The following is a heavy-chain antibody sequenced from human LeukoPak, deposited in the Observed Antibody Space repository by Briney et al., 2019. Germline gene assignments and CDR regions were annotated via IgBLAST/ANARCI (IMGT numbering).Heavy chain of an antibody. CDR2: IIPIFGTA. CDR1: GGTFSSYA. CDR3: ARVGSLYCSGGSCYWFVP. J-gene: IGHJ5*02. V-gene: IGHV1-69*01. Sequence: SVKVSCKASGGTFSSYAISWVRQAPGQGLEWMGGIIPIFGTANYAQKFQGRVTITADESTSTAYMELSSLRSEDTAVYYCARVGSLYCSGGSCYWFVPWGQGTLVTVSS. D-gene: IGHD2-15*01.